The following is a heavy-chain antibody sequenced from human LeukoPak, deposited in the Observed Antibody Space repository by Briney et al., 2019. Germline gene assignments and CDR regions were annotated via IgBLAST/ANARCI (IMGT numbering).Heavy chain of an antibody. Sequence: GGSLRLSCVASGCTFSSYAMHGVRQAAGKELAWVAVISYDGSTNYYAASVKGRFTISRDNSKNTLYLQMNSLRAEDRAVYYCARVGEVAPFDYWGQGTVVTVS. D-gene: IGHD1-26*01. J-gene: IGHJ4*02. CDR3: ARVGEVAPFDY. V-gene: IGHV3-30-3*01. CDR1: GCTFSSYA. CDR2: ISYDGSTN.